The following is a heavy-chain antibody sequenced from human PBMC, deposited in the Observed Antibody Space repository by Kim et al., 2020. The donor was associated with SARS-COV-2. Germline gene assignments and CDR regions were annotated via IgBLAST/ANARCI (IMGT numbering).Heavy chain of an antibody. CDR1: GGTFSSYA. CDR2: IIPIFGTA. CDR3: ARDGHITMVRGVIYYFDY. V-gene: IGHV1-69*13. D-gene: IGHD3-10*01. J-gene: IGHJ4*02. Sequence: SVKVSCKASGGTFSSYAISWVRQAPGQGLEWMGGIIPIFGTANYAQKFQGRVTITADESTSTAYMELSSLRSEDTAVYYCARDGHITMVRGVIYYFDYWGQGTLVTVSS.